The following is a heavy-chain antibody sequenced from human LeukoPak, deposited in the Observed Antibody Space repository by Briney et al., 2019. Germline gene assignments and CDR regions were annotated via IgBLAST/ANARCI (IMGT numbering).Heavy chain of an antibody. D-gene: IGHD6-6*01. CDR3: ANSSSPAGYFDY. CDR1: GFTFSSYA. V-gene: IGHV3-23*01. CDR2: ISGSGGST. Sequence: GGSLRLSCVVSGFTFSSYAMSWVRQAPGKGLEWVSAISGSGGSTYYADSVKGRFTISRDNSKNTLYLQMNSLRAEDTAVYYCANSSSPAGYFDYWGQGTLVTVSS. J-gene: IGHJ4*02.